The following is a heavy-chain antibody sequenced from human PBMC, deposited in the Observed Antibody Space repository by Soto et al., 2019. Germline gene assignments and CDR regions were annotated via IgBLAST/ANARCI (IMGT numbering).Heavy chain of an antibody. Sequence: PGGSLRLSCAASGFTFSSYSMNWVRQAPGKGLEWVSYISSSSSTIYYAESVKGRFTISRDNAKNSLYLQMNSLRAEDTAVYYCARIGRLRWGDYWGQGTLVTVSS. CDR3: ARIGRLRWGDY. J-gene: IGHJ4*02. CDR1: GFTFSSYS. CDR2: ISSSSSTI. D-gene: IGHD4-17*01. V-gene: IGHV3-48*01.